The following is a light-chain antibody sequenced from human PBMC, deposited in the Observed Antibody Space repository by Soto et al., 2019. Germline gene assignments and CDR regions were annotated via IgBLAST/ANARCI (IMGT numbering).Light chain of an antibody. CDR2: DVS. J-gene: IGKJ3*01. Sequence: EIVLTQSPRTLSLSPGDTATLSCRASQSVPSNYFAWYQQKPGHAPRLLIYDVSGRATGIPDRFSGSGSGTDFTLTISRLEPEDFAVYYCQQYGRSPFSFGPGTKVDIK. CDR1: QSVPSNY. V-gene: IGKV3-20*01. CDR3: QQYGRSPFS.